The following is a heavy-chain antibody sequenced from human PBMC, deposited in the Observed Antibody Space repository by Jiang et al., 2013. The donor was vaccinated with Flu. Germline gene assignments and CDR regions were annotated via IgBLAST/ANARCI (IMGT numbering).Heavy chain of an antibody. V-gene: IGHV3-30*18. CDR2: ISFDGNNK. D-gene: IGHD3-3*01. CDR3: AKELTFTKWYFDL. J-gene: IGHJ2*01. CDR1: GFTLKSND. Sequence: VQLVESGGGVVQPGRSLRLSCAASGFTLKSNDMHWVRQAPGKGLEWVAFISFDGNNKDYTDSVKGRFAISRDNSKNTLYMQINSLRAEDTAVYYCAKELTFTKWYFDLWGRGTLVSVSS.